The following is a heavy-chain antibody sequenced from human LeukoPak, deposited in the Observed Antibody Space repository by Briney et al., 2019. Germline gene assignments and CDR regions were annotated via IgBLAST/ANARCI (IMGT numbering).Heavy chain of an antibody. V-gene: IGHV4-59*02. CDR3: ARATTVVSYYYYYGMDV. CDR1: GGSVNSYY. CDR2: IYYSGST. J-gene: IGHJ6*02. D-gene: IGHD4-23*01. Sequence: PSETLPLTCIVSGGSVNSYYWNWIRQPPGKGLEWIGYIYYSGSTNYNPSLKSRVTISVDTSKNQFSLKLSSVTAADTAVYYCARATTVVSYYYYYGMDVWGQGTTVTVSS.